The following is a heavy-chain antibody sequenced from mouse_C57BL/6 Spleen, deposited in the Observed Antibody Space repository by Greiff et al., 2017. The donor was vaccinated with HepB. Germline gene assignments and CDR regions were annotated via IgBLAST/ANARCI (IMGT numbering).Heavy chain of an antibody. CDR1: GYAFTNYL. V-gene: IGHV1-54*01. CDR2: INPGSGGT. J-gene: IGHJ2*01. CDR3: ARRGIYYFDY. Sequence: VQLQQSGAELVRPGTSVKVSCKASGYAFTNYLIEWVKQRPGQGLEWIGVINPGSGGTNYNEKFKGKTTLTADKSSSTAYMQLSRLTSEDSAVYFCARRGIYYFDYWGQGTTLTVSS.